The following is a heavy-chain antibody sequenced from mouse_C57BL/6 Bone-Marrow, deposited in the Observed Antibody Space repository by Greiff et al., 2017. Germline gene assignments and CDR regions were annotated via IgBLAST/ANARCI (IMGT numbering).Heavy chain of an antibody. J-gene: IGHJ3*01. CDR2: IRSKSNNYAT. V-gene: IGHV10-1*01. CDR3: VSLSDWFAY. CDR1: GFSFNTYA. D-gene: IGHD2-3*01. Sequence: EVQLQQSGGGLVQPKGSLKLSCAASGFSFNTYAMNWVRQAPGKGLEWVARIRSKSNNYATYYADSVKDRFTISRDDSESMLYLQMNNLKTEDTAMYYCVSLSDWFAYWGQGTLVTVSA.